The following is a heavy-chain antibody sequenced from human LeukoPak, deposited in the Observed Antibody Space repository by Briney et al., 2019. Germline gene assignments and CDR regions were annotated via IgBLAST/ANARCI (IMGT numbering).Heavy chain of an antibody. Sequence: ASVKVSCKASGYTFTGYYMHWVRQAPGQGLEWMGWINPNSGGTNYAQKFQGRVTMTRDTSISTAYMELSRLRSDDTAVYYCARIIITGNWFDPWGQGTLVTVSS. D-gene: IGHD1-20*01. V-gene: IGHV1-2*02. CDR3: ARIIITGNWFDP. J-gene: IGHJ5*02. CDR1: GYTFTGYY. CDR2: INPNSGGT.